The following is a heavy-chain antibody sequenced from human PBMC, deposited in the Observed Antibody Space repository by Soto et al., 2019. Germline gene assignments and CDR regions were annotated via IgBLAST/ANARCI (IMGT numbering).Heavy chain of an antibody. CDR3: ARGRLRADY. V-gene: IGHV3-30*03. CDR1: GFTFSNYG. Sequence: GGSLRLSCAASGFTFSNYGMHWVRQAPGKGLEWVSVISCGGVNKYYADSVKGRFTISRDNAKNSLYLQMNSLRAEDTAVYYCARGRLRADYWGQGTLVTVSS. CDR2: ISCGGVNK. D-gene: IGHD4-17*01. J-gene: IGHJ4*02.